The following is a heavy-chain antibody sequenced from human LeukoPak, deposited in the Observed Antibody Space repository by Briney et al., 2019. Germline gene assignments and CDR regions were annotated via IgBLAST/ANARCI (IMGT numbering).Heavy chain of an antibody. CDR1: GFTFSSYW. D-gene: IGHD3-10*01. CDR2: IKQDGSEK. Sequence: PGGSLRLSCAASGFTFSSYWMSWVRQAPGKGLEWVANIKQDGSEKYYVDSVKGRFTISRDNAKNSLYLQMNSLRAEDTAVYYCARGVARLWFGELFTWGQGTLVTVSS. V-gene: IGHV3-7*01. CDR3: ARGVARLWFGELFT. J-gene: IGHJ5*02.